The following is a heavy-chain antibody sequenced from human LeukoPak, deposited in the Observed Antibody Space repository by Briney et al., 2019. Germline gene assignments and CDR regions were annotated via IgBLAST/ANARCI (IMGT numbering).Heavy chain of an antibody. D-gene: IGHD2-8*01. V-gene: IGHV4-34*01. CDR2: INHSGST. CDR1: GGSFSGYY. J-gene: IGHJ4*02. CDR3: VGQFIGVSAEY. Sequence: SEALCLTCAVYGGSFSGYYWSWIRQPPGKGLEWIGEINHSGSTNYNPSLKSRVTISVDTSKNQFSLKLSSVTAADTAVYYCVGQFIGVSAEYWGQGTLVTVSS.